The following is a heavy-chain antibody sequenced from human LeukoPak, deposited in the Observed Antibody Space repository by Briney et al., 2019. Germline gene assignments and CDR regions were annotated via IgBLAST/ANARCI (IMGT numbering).Heavy chain of an antibody. CDR1: GGSFSGYY. V-gene: IGHV4-34*01. D-gene: IGHD6-13*01. J-gene: IGHJ6*02. Sequence: SETLSLTCAVYGGSFSGYYWSWIRQPPGKGLEWIGEINHSGSTNYNPSLKSRVTISVVTSKNQFSLKLSSVTAADTAVYYCARVKTRIAAVYYYYGMDVWGQGTTVTVSS. CDR3: ARVKTRIAAVYYYYGMDV. CDR2: INHSGST.